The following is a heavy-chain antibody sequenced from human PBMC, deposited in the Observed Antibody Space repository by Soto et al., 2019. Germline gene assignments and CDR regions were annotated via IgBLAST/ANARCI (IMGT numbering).Heavy chain of an antibody. CDR3: ARDDVITGTLLHYYGMDV. Sequence: EVQLVESGGGVVRPGGSLRLSCAASGFTFDDYGMSWVRQAPGKGLEWVSGINWNGGSTGYADSVKGRFTISRDNAKNSLYLQMNSLRAEDTALYYCARDDVITGTLLHYYGMDVWGQGTTVTVSS. D-gene: IGHD1-7*01. J-gene: IGHJ6*02. CDR1: GFTFDDYG. V-gene: IGHV3-20*04. CDR2: INWNGGST.